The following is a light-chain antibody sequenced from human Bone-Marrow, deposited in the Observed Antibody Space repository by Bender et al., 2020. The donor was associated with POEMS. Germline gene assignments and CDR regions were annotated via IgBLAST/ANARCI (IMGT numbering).Light chain of an antibody. CDR1: NSDVGNYNL. V-gene: IGLV2-8*01. CDR2: EVS. J-gene: IGLJ3*02. CDR3: SSDAASHSWL. Sequence: QSDLTQPASVSGSPGQSITISCTATNSDVGNYNLVSWYQHHPGEAPKLLIYEVSTRPSGVPDRFSRSRPGDTASLPVSAVQAGDGADYHCSSDAASHSWLFGRGP.